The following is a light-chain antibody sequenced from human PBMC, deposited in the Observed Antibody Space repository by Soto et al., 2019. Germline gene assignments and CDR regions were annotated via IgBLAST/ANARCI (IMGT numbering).Light chain of an antibody. CDR1: SSDVGRFNF. CDR3: SSYTTRRTYV. Sequence: QSSLTQPAAVSGSPGQSITISCTGTSSDVGRFNFVSWFQQHPGKAPKLLIYEVTKRPSGVSNRFSGSKSGNTASLTISGLQTEEEADYYCSSYTTRRTYVFGTGTKVTV. J-gene: IGLJ1*01. CDR2: EVT. V-gene: IGLV2-14*01.